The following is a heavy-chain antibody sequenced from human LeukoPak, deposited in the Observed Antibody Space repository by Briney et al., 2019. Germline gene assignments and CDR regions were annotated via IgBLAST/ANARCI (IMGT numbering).Heavy chain of an antibody. CDR1: GFTFSTYG. CDR2: IWYDGSDK. J-gene: IGHJ4*02. V-gene: IGHV3-33*01. D-gene: IGHD5-24*01. CDR3: ARDSIRDGYNSDYFDY. Sequence: GGSLRLSCAASGFTFSTYGIHWVRQAPGKGLEWVAVIWYDGSDKYYADSVKGRFTISRDNSKNTLYLQMNSLRAEDTAVYYCARDSIRDGYNSDYFDYWGQGTLVTISS.